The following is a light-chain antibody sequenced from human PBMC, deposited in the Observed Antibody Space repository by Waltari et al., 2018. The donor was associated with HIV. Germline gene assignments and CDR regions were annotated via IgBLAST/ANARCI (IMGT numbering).Light chain of an antibody. J-gene: IGLJ1*01. CDR1: SNAVGRYNL. CDR2: EVN. V-gene: IGLV2-23*02. Sequence: QSALTQPASVSGSPGQSITIPCTGTSNAVGRYNLVSWYQQHPGKAPKIVIYEVNKRPSGVSHRFSGSKSAYTASLTISGLQAEDEADYFCCSYAGGRTYVFGSGTKVTVL. CDR3: CSYAGGRTYV.